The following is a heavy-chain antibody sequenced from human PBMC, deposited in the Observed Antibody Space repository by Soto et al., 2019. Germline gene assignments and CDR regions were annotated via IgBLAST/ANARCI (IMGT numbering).Heavy chain of an antibody. V-gene: IGHV5-10-1*01. CDR1: GYTFSGHW. D-gene: IGHD6-19*01. CDR2: IDPSDSYI. Sequence: PGESLTISCKTSGYTFSGHWIMWVPQVPGKGLQWMGNIDPSDSYINYNPAFRGHVTFSVDKSNSTAYLHWRSLGPSDTAIYYCARHGAAIWLGYWGQGTLVTVSS. J-gene: IGHJ4*02. CDR3: ARHGAAIWLGY.